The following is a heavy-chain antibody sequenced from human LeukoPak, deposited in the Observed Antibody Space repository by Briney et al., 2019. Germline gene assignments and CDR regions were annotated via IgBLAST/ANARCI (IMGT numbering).Heavy chain of an antibody. Sequence: PSETLSLTCAVYGGSFSGYYWSWIRQPPGKGLEWIGEINHSGSTNYNPSLKSRVTISVDTSKNQFSLKLSSVTAADTAVYYCARRRARYCSGGSCYRAQYYVDVWGKGTTVTVSS. CDR1: GGSFSGYY. CDR2: INHSGST. V-gene: IGHV4-34*01. J-gene: IGHJ6*03. CDR3: ARRRARYCSGGSCYRAQYYVDV. D-gene: IGHD2-15*01.